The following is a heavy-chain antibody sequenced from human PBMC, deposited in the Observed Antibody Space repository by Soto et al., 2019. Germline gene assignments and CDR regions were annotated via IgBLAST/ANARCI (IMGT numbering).Heavy chain of an antibody. CDR3: ARAFET. V-gene: IGHV3-48*02. Sequence: EVQLVESGGGLVQPGGSLRLSCAASGFSLSSYSMNWVRQAPGKGLEWISFISSSSTIYYADSVKGRFTISRDNAKNSLDLQMNSLRDEDTAMYYCARAFETWGQGTLVIVSS. CDR1: GFSLSSYS. CDR2: ISSSSTI. J-gene: IGHJ4*02.